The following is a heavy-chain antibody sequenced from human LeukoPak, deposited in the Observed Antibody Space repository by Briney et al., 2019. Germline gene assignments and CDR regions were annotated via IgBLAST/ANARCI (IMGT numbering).Heavy chain of an antibody. V-gene: IGHV1-2*02. J-gene: IGHJ4*02. Sequence: ASVKVSCKASGYTFTDYYMHWVRQAPGQELEWMGWINPNSGGTNYAQKFQGRVTMTGDRSISTAYMELSRLRSDDTAVYYCARERTPGSGYGVDYWGQGTVVTVSS. D-gene: IGHD6-25*01. CDR3: ARERTPGSGYGVDY. CDR2: INPNSGGT. CDR1: GYTFTDYY.